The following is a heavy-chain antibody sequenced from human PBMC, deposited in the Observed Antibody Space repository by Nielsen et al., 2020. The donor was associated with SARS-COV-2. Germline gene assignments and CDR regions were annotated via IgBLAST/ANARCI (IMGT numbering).Heavy chain of an antibody. CDR1: GFIFSDYY. Sequence: GGSLRLSCAASGFIFSDYYMSWVRQAPGKGLEWVSYISSTGYTNYADSVRGRFTISRDNAKNSLYLQMNALRAEDTAVYYCAKRSGYTSGWYGDYWGQGTLVTVSS. CDR3: AKRSGYTSGWYGDY. D-gene: IGHD6-19*01. V-gene: IGHV3-11*03. J-gene: IGHJ4*02. CDR2: ISSTGYT.